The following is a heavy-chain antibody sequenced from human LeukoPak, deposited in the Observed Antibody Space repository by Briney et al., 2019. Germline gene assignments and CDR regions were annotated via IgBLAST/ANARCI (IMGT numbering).Heavy chain of an antibody. CDR2: LAYDGTNQ. Sequence: GRSLTLSCVTSGFEFNVYAMHWVRHSPGKGLEWVALLAYDGTNQYYADFVKGRFTISRDNSKNTVFLQMNSLRPQDTAIYYCAKGGPLGDTNRFDHWGQGTLVTVSS. CDR1: GFEFNVYA. V-gene: IGHV3-30*04. CDR3: AKGGPLGDTNRFDH. D-gene: IGHD5-18*01. J-gene: IGHJ4*02.